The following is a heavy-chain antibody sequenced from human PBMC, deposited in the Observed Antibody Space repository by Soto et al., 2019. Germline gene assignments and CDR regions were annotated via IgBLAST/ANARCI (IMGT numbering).Heavy chain of an antibody. J-gene: IGHJ4*02. D-gene: IGHD2-2*01. CDR1: GYTFTSYG. V-gene: IGHV1-18*01. CDR2: ISAYNGNT. Sequence: ASVKVSCKASGYTFTSYGISWVRQAPGQGLEWMGWISAYNGNTSYAQKLQGRVTMTTDTSTSTAYMELRSLRSDDTAVYYCARDIDQLLSGDYFDYWGQGTLVTVSS. CDR3: ARDIDQLLSGDYFDY.